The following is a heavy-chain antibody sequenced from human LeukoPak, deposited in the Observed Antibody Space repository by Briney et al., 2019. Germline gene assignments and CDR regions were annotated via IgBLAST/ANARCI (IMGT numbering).Heavy chain of an antibody. CDR3: VRRGSSGYYPFEY. D-gene: IGHD3-22*01. V-gene: IGHV1-18*01. CDR2: INPHNGDT. J-gene: IGHJ4*02. CDR1: GYI. Sequence: ASVKVSCEASGYIITWVRQVPGQGLEWMGWINPHNGDTYYTESLQGRLILTTSESTNTADMELTSLRSDDTAVYYCVRRGSSGYYPFEYWGQGTLVTVSS.